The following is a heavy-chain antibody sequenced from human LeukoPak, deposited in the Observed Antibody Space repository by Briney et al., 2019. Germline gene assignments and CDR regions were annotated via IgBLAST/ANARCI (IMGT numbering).Heavy chain of an antibody. CDR3: AREGGSGNIDY. J-gene: IGHJ4*02. CDR1: GGSISSGGYS. D-gene: IGHD3-10*01. V-gene: IGHV4-30-2*01. Sequence: SETLSLTCAVYGGSISSGGYSWSWIRQPPGKALEWIGYIYHSGSTYYNPSLKSRVTISVDRFKNQFSLRLSSVTAADTAVYYCAREGGSGNIDYWGQGTLVTVSS. CDR2: IYHSGST.